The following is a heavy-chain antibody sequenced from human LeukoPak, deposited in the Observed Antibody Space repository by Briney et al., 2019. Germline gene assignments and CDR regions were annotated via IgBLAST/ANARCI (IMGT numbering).Heavy chain of an antibody. CDR3: ARGPITMVRGVISVPFDY. D-gene: IGHD3-10*01. CDR1: GGTFSSYA. V-gene: IGHV1-69*04. CDR2: IIPILGIA. Sequence: GASVKVSCKASGGTFSSYAISWVRQAPGQGLEWMERIIPILGIANYAQKFQGRVTITADKSTSTAYMELSSLRSEDTAVYYCARGPITMVRGVISVPFDYWGQGTLVTVSS. J-gene: IGHJ4*02.